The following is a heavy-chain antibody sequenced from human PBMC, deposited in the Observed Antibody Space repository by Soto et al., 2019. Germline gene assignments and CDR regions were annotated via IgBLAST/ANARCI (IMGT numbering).Heavy chain of an antibody. J-gene: IGHJ5*02. CDR1: GGSISSYY. V-gene: IGHV4-59*01. CDR3: ARGGGISVAGRNWFDP. Sequence: SETLCLTCTVSGGSISSYYWSWIRQPPGKGLEWIWYIYYSGSTNYNASLKSRVSISVDTSKNQFSLKLSSVTAADTAVYYCARGGGISVAGRNWFDPWGQGTVVTVSS. CDR2: IYYSGST. D-gene: IGHD6-19*01.